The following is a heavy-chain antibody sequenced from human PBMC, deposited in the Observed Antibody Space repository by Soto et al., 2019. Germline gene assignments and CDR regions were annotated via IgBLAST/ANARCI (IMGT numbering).Heavy chain of an antibody. CDR2: IYYSGST. D-gene: IGHD4-4*01. CDR3: ARHSNRNYGLYYFDF. J-gene: IGHJ4*02. CDR1: GGSVSSYY. V-gene: IGHV4-59*08. Sequence: SETLSLTCTVSGGSVSSYYWGWIRQPPGKGLEWIGYIYYSGSTKYNPSLKSRVTMSVDTSNNQFSLKVSSVTAADTVVYYCARHSNRNYGLYYFDFWGLGALVTVSS.